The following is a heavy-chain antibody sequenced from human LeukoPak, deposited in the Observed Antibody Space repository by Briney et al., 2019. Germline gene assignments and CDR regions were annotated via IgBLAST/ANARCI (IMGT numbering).Heavy chain of an antibody. D-gene: IGHD1-7*01. V-gene: IGHV1-69*05. CDR1: GGTFSSYA. J-gene: IGHJ4*02. Sequence: GASVKVSCKASGGTFSSYAISWVRQAPGQGLEWMGGIIPIFGTANYAQKFQGRVTVTRDTSTSTVYMELSSLRFEDTAVYYCARKNSRADYWGQGTLVTVSS. CDR3: ARKNSRADY. CDR2: IIPIFGTA.